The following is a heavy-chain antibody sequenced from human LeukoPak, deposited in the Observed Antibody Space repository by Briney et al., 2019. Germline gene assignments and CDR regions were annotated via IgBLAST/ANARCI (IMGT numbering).Heavy chain of an antibody. J-gene: IGHJ4*02. Sequence: GGSLRLSCAASGFTFSSYGMHWVRRAPGKGLEWVAVIWYDGSNKYFADSVKGRFTISRDNSKNTLYLQMNSLRAEDTAVYYCARGSGGYYYVSDYWGQGTLVTVSS. D-gene: IGHD3-22*01. CDR1: GFTFSSYG. CDR3: ARGSGGYYYVSDY. CDR2: IWYDGSNK. V-gene: IGHV3-33*01.